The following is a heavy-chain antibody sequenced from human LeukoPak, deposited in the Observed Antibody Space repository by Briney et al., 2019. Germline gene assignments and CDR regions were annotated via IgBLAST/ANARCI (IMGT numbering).Heavy chain of an antibody. CDR1: GFTFSSYS. CDR2: ISSSSSYI. J-gene: IGHJ4*02. CDR3: ARYYDYDSRGYYYYFDY. Sequence: GGSLRLSCAASGFTFSSYSLNWVRQAPGKGLEWVSSISSSSSYIYYADSVKGRSTISRDNAKNSLYLQMNSLRAEDTALYYCARYYDYDSRGYYYYFDYWGQGTLVTVSS. V-gene: IGHV3-21*01. D-gene: IGHD3-22*01.